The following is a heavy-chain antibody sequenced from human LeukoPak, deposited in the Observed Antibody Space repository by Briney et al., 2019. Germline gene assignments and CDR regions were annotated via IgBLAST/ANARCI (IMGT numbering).Heavy chain of an antibody. CDR1: GFTFSSYS. CDR3: AKDPIFSGSYGVFDY. J-gene: IGHJ4*02. CDR2: TTTSGTYQ. Sequence: GGSLRLSCAASGFTFSSYSMNWVRQAPGKGLEWVASTTTSGTYQYYADSLKGRFTIYRDNAKNSLFLQMNSLRAGDTAVYYCAKDPIFSGSYGVFDYWGLGTLVTVSS. D-gene: IGHD1-26*01. V-gene: IGHV3-21*04.